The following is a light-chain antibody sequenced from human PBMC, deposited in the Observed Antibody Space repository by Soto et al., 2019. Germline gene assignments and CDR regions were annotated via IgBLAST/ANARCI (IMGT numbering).Light chain of an antibody. CDR3: QQRSNWPLI. Sequence: PGERATLSCRASQSIANFLAWYQQKPGQAPKLLIYDASNRAPGIPARFSAGGSGTDFTLAISSLEPEDFAVYYCQQRSNWPLIFGGGTKVEI. V-gene: IGKV3-11*01. J-gene: IGKJ4*01. CDR1: QSIANF. CDR2: DAS.